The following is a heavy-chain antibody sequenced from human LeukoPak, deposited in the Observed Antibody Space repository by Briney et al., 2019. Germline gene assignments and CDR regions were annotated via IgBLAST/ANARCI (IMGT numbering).Heavy chain of an antibody. D-gene: IGHD2-8*01. V-gene: IGHV3-30*02. J-gene: IGHJ6*03. CDR3: AKDRCSNGIGCYYYYMDV. CDR1: GFTFRSYG. CDR2: IQNDGSNE. Sequence: GGSLRLSCAASGFTFRSYGMHWVRQAPGKGLEWVAYIQNDGSNEQYADSVKGRFSISRDSSKNILYLQMNSLRAEDTAVYYCAKDRCSNGIGCYYYYMDVWGKGTTVTISS.